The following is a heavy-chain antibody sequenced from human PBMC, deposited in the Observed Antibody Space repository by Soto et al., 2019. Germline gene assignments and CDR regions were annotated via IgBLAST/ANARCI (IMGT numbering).Heavy chain of an antibody. CDR3: TTQGFGGLHGLVDV. Sequence: YCRWLRLSPGKGLEWIGYISNIGFTRYNPSLKSRVSISVDTSKNQFSLKLTSVTAADTAVYYCTTQGFGGLHGLVDVWGQGTTVT. J-gene: IGHJ6*02. CDR1: Y. V-gene: IGHV4-59*08. D-gene: IGHD3-10*01. CDR2: ISNIGFT.